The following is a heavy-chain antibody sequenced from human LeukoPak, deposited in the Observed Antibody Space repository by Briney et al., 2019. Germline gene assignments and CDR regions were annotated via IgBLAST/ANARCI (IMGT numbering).Heavy chain of an antibody. V-gene: IGHV4-39*01. CDR3: ARHLLGYCSGGNCYYFDF. Sequence: SETLSLTCAVSGGSISSTTSYWGWIRQPPGKGLEWIGRIYYSGSTFYNPSLKSRVTISVDTSKNQFSLRLSSVTAADTAVYYCARHLLGYCSGGNCYYFDFWGQGTLVTVSS. J-gene: IGHJ4*02. D-gene: IGHD2-15*01. CDR1: GGSISSTTSY. CDR2: IYYSGST.